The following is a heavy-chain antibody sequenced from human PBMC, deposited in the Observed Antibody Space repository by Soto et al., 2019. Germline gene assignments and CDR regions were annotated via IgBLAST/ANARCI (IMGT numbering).Heavy chain of an antibody. J-gene: IGHJ5*02. Sequence: SETLSLTCTVSGGSISSYSWSWIRQPPGKGLEWIGYIYYSGSTNYNPSLKSRVTISVDTSKNQFSLKLSSVTAADTAVYYCARVYDFWSGYYTNWFDPWRQGTLVTVSS. V-gene: IGHV4-59*01. CDR1: GGSISSYS. CDR3: ARVYDFWSGYYTNWFDP. D-gene: IGHD3-3*01. CDR2: IYYSGST.